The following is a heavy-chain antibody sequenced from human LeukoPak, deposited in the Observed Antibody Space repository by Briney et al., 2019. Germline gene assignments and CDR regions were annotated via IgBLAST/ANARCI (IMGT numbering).Heavy chain of an antibody. CDR2: IHSGGNT. J-gene: IGHJ5*02. V-gene: IGHV3-53*01. Sequence: PGGSLRLSCAASGFTVSSNYMSWVRHAPGKGLEWGSIIHSGGNTYYADSVKGRFTISRDNSKKTQYLQMNSLRAEDTAVYYCTRANSATIPGVDPWGQGTLVTVSS. D-gene: IGHD1-26*01. CDR3: TRANSATIPGVDP. CDR1: GFTVSSNY.